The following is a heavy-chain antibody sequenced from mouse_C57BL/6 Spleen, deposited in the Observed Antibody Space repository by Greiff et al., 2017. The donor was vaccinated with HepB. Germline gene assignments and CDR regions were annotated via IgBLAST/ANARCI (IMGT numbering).Heavy chain of an antibody. J-gene: IGHJ4*01. D-gene: IGHD4-1*01. CDR2: IYPGDGDT. Sequence: VQLVESGPELVKPGASVKISCKASGYAFSSSWMNWVKQRPGKGLEWIGRIYPGDGDTNYNGKFKGKATLTADKSSSTAYMQLGSLTSEDSAVYFCARRGNWDGYYAMDYWGQGTSVTVSS. CDR3: ARRGNWDGYYAMDY. V-gene: IGHV1-82*01. CDR1: GYAFSSSW.